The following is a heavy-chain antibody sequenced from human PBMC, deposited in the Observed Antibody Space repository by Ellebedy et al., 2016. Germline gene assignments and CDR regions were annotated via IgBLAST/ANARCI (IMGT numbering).Heavy chain of an antibody. CDR1: GYTLTELS. D-gene: IGHD6-19*01. CDR3: ARDWLPGIAVAGSWFDP. CDR2: ISAYNGNT. J-gene: IGHJ5*02. V-gene: IGHV1-18*01. Sequence: ASVKVSCXVSGYTLTELSMHWVRQAPGQGLEWMGWISAYNGNTNYAQKLQGRVTMTTDTSTSTVYMELSSLRSEDTAVYYCARDWLPGIAVAGSWFDPWGQGTLVTVSS.